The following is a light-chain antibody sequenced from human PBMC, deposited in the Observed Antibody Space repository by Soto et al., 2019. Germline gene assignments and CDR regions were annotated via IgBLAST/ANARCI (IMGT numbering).Light chain of an antibody. CDR1: QSVSSN. J-gene: IGKJ1*01. CDR2: GAS. CDR3: QQYNNWWT. V-gene: IGKV3-15*01. Sequence: EIVMTQSPATLSVSPGERATLSCRASQSVSSNLAWYLQKPGQAPRLLIYGASTRATGIPARFSGSGSGTEFTLTIRSLQSEDFAVYYCQQYNNWWTFGQGTKV.